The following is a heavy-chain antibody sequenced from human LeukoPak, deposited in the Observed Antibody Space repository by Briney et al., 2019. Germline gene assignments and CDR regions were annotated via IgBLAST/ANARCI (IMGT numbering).Heavy chain of an antibody. J-gene: IGHJ4*02. Sequence: GGSLRLSCAASGFTFGHYAVHWVRQAPGKGLEWVALVTFDGSHKYYADSVKGRFTSSKDNSKNMLYLQMNSLRVDDTAVYYCAREYYDNSGYYLDRGQGTLVIVSS. V-gene: IGHV3-30*04. CDR1: GFTFGHYA. CDR3: AREYYDNSGYYLD. CDR2: VTFDGSHK. D-gene: IGHD3-22*01.